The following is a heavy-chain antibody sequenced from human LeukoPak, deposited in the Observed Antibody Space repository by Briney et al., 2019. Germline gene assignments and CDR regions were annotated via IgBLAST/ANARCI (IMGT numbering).Heavy chain of an antibody. J-gene: IGHJ4*02. CDR2: IYSGGST. CDR3: ARASESSAWYVDS. Sequence: PGGSLRLSCAASGFSVSSNYMSWVRQAPGKELEWVSIIYSGGSTYYADSVKGRFTISRDDFKHTVYLQMNNLRAEDTAVYYCARASESSAWYVDSWGQGTLVTVSS. V-gene: IGHV3-53*01. D-gene: IGHD6-19*01. CDR1: GFSVSSNY.